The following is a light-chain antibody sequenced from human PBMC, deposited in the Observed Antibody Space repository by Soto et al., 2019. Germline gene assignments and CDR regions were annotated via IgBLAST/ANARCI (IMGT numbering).Light chain of an antibody. CDR3: QQYGSWPRIT. CDR1: QSVSSSY. CDR2: GAS. Sequence: EIVLTQSPGTLSLSPGERATLSCRASQSVSSSYLGWYQQKPGQAPRLLMYGASSRATGIPERFSGSGSGTDFTLTISRLEPEDFAVYYCQQYGSWPRITFGQGTRLEIK. V-gene: IGKV3-20*01. J-gene: IGKJ5*01.